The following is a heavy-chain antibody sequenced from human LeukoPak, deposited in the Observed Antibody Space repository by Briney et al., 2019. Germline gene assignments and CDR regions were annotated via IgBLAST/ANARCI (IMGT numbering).Heavy chain of an antibody. CDR2: ISGSGGST. D-gene: IGHD3-9*01. Sequence: GSLRLSCAASGFTFSSYGMSWVRQAPGKGLEWVSAISGSGGSTYYADSMKGRFTISRDNSKNTLYLQMSSLRAEDTAVYYCAKDHTYYDILTGCYYDPQGDYWGQGTLVTVSS. CDR3: AKDHTYYDILTGCYYDPQGDY. J-gene: IGHJ4*02. V-gene: IGHV3-23*01. CDR1: GFTFSSYG.